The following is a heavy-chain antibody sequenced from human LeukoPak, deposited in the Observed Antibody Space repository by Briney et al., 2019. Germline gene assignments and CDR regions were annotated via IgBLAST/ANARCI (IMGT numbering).Heavy chain of an antibody. D-gene: IGHD6-13*01. Sequence: GGSLRLSCAASGFTFNDYYMSWIRQAPGKGLEWVSYISGSGGSINYADSVKGRFTISRDNAKNSLYLQMNSLRAEDTAVYYCARGRTYSSSWPFDYWGQGTLVTVSS. CDR3: ARGRTYSSSWPFDY. V-gene: IGHV3-11*04. J-gene: IGHJ4*02. CDR1: GFTFNDYY. CDR2: ISGSGGSI.